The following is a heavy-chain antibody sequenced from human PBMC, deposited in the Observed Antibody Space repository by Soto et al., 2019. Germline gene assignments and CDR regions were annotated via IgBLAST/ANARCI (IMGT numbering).Heavy chain of an antibody. V-gene: IGHV3-21*01. CDR3: ARYDYSNLDY. CDR2: ISSSSSYI. J-gene: IGHJ4*02. CDR1: GFIFSSYS. Sequence: EVQLVESGGGLVKPGGSLRLSCAASGFIFSSYSMNWVRQAPGKGLEWVSSISSSSSYIYYADSVKGRFTISRDNAKNSLYLQMNNLRAEDTAVYYCARYDYSNLDYWGQGTLVTVSS. D-gene: IGHD4-4*01.